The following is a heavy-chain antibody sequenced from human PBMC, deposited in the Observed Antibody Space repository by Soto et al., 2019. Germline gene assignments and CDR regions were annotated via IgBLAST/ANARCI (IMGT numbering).Heavy chain of an antibody. Sequence: QSGGSLRLSCAASGFTFDTYWMNWARQAPGKGPEWLSGINSDGTISSYADSVKGRFTISRDNARNTLSLQMNSLRADDTAVYYCARLSGDHSAFFSYGMDAWGKGTTVTVSS. CDR2: INSDGTIS. V-gene: IGHV3-74*01. J-gene: IGHJ6*04. CDR1: GFTFDTYW. D-gene: IGHD2-21*01. CDR3: ARLSGDHSAFFSYGMDA.